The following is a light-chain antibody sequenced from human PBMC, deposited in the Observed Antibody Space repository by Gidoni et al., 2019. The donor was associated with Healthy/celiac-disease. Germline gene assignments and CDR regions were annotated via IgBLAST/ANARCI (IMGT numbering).Light chain of an antibody. CDR1: QGISNY. Sequence: DIQLTQSPSFLSASVGDRVTITCRASQGISNYLAWYQQKPGKAPKLLIYAASTLQSGVPSRFSGSGSGTEFTLTIISLHPEDFATYYCQQLNSYPNTFXXXTTLEIK. V-gene: IGKV1-9*01. CDR2: AAS. CDR3: QQLNSYPNT. J-gene: IGKJ2*01.